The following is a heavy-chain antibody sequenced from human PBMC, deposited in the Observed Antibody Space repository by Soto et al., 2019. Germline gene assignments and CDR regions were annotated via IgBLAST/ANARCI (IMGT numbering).Heavy chain of an antibody. Sequence: GGSLRLSCAASGFTVSSNYMSWVRQAPGKGLEWVSVIYSGGSTYYADSVKGRFTISRDNSKNTLYLQMNSLRAEDTAVYYCARTGITGTTNPKYFDYWGQGTLVTVSS. CDR2: IYSGGST. CDR1: GFTVSSNY. V-gene: IGHV3-66*01. J-gene: IGHJ4*02. CDR3: ARTGITGTTNPKYFDY. D-gene: IGHD1-7*01.